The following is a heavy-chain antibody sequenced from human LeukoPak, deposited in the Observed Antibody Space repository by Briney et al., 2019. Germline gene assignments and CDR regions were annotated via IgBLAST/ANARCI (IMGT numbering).Heavy chain of an antibody. J-gene: IGHJ5*02. CDR2: ISAYNGNT. CDR3: ARGVKFVVVIAQMFDP. V-gene: IGHV1-18*01. CDR1: GYTFTSYG. D-gene: IGHD2-21*01. Sequence: ASVKVSCKVSGYTFTSYGISWVRQAPGQGLEWMGWISAYNGNTNYAQKLQGRVTMTTDTSTSTAYMELRSLRSDDTAVYYCARGVKFVVVIAQMFDPWGQGTLVTVSS.